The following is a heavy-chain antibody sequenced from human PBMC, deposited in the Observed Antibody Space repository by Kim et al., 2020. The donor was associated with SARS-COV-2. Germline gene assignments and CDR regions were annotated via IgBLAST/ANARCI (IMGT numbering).Heavy chain of an antibody. J-gene: IGHJ4*02. V-gene: IGHV3-23*03. Sequence: YYADSVKGRFTVSSDNAKTTLYVQMNSLRAEDTAAYYCAATPGLRTSSSGYWGQGTLVTVSS. CDR3: AATPGLRTSSSGY. D-gene: IGHD3-22*01.